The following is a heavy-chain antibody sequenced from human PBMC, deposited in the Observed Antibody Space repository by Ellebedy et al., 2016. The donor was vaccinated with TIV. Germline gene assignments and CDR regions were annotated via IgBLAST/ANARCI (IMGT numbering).Heavy chain of an antibody. CDR2: INHSGST. CDR3: ARAGLAVAGPFDY. V-gene: IGHV4-34*01. D-gene: IGHD6-19*01. J-gene: IGHJ4*02. CDR1: GGSFSGYY. Sequence: SETLSLXCAVYGGSFSGYYWSWIRQPPGKGLEWIGEINHSGSTNYNPSLKSRVTISVDKSKNQFSLKLSSVTAADTAVYYCARAGLAVAGPFDYWGQGTLVTVSS.